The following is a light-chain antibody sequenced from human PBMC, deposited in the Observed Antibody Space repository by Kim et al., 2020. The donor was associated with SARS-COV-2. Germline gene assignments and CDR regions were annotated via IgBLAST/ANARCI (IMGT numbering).Light chain of an antibody. CDR2: SVS. CDR3: QQANTFPFT. J-gene: IGKJ2*01. CDR1: QGVSSY. Sequence: SASVGDRVTITCRASQGVSSYLAWYQQRPGKAPELLIYSVSTLQRGVPSRFSGSGSGTDFTLTISSLQPEDFATYYCQQANTFPFTFGQGTKLEI. V-gene: IGKV1-12*01.